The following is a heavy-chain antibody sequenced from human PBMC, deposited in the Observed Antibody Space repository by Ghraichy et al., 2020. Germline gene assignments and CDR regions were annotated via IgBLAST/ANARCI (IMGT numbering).Heavy chain of an antibody. V-gene: IGHV3-30-3*01. Sequence: GGSLRLSCAASGFTFSSYAMHWVRQAPGKGLEWVAVISYDGSNKYYADSVKGRFTISRDNSKNTLYLQMNSLRAEDTAVYYCARESIAVAPTRARAYWYFDLWGRGTLVTVSS. CDR3: ARESIAVAPTRARAYWYFDL. J-gene: IGHJ2*01. CDR1: GFTFSSYA. D-gene: IGHD6-19*01. CDR2: ISYDGSNK.